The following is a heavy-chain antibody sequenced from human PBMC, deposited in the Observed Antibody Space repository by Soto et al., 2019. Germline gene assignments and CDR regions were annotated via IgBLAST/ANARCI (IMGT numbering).Heavy chain of an antibody. CDR1: GFLFGSHW. D-gene: IGHD1-1*01. J-gene: IGHJ4*02. V-gene: IGHV3-74*01. CDR3: VRDNNWSYDY. CDR2: IGPDGRNM. Sequence: GGPLSPSPAASGFLFGSHWIHWAPPARGKVLMWSSHIGPDGRNMRDADSAPARFTISRDNARNTLYLQMNSLRDEDTAVYYCVRDNNWSYDYWGQGILVTVSS.